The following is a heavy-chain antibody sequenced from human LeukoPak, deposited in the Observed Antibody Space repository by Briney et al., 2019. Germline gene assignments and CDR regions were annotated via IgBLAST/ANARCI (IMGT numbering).Heavy chain of an antibody. CDR1: GFTFSSYA. CDR3: ARDPLNNWNAPLDV. Sequence: GGSLRLSCAASGFTFSSYAMSWVRQAPGKGLEWVSAISGSGGSTYYADSVKGRFTISRDNSKNTLYLQMNSLRSDDTAVYYCARDPLNNWNAPLDVWGQGTTVTVSS. D-gene: IGHD1-20*01. J-gene: IGHJ6*02. CDR2: ISGSGGST. V-gene: IGHV3-23*01.